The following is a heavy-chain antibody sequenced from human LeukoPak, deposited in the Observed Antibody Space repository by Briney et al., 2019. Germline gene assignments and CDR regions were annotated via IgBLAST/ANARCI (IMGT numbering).Heavy chain of an antibody. CDR3: VIWGDYDVLTGYYVTDY. V-gene: IGHV3-23*01. CDR2: ITGSGTNR. CDR1: GFTFSNYA. D-gene: IGHD3-9*01. Sequence: GGSLRLSCVASGFTFSNYAMSWVRQAPGKGLEWVSAITGSGTNRYYADSLKGRFTTSRDNSKNTVFLQMNSLRREDTAIYYCVIWGDYDVLTGYYVTDYRGQGTLVTVAS. J-gene: IGHJ4*02.